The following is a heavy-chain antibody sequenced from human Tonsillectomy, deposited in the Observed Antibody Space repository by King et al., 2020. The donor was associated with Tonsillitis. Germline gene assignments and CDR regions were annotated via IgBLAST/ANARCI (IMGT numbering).Heavy chain of an antibody. CDR2: IHHTGGT. J-gene: IGHJ4*02. Sequence: LQLQESGPGLVKPSQTLSLTCTVSGDSISSGDYYWSWIRQSPGQGLEWIGYIHHTGGTYYNPSLKSRLVISVDTSKNQFSLSLTSVTAADTAVYYCARAKGEAVYFDYWGQGILVTVSS. CDR3: ARAKGEAVYFDY. V-gene: IGHV4-30-4*01. CDR1: GDSISSGDYY. D-gene: IGHD2-21*01.